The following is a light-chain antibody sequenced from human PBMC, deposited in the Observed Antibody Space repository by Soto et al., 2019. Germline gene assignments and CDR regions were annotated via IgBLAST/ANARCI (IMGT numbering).Light chain of an antibody. J-gene: IGKJ1*01. CDR1: QSVRSSF. CDR2: GAS. CDR3: QQYGRSPWT. V-gene: IGKV3-20*01. Sequence: EIVLTQSPGTLSLSPGERATLSCRASQSVRSSFLAWYQQTPGQAPRLLIYGASSRATGIPDRFSGSGSGTDFTLTISRLEAEDFAVYYCQQYGRSPWTFGQGTKVEIK.